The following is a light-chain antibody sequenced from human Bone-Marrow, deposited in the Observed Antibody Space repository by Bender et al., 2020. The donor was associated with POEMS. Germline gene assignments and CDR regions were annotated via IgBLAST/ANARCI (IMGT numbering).Light chain of an antibody. CDR1: SSNIGAGYD. CDR2: KNY. Sequence: QSVLTQPPSVSGAPGQRVTISCTGSSSNIGAGYDVHWYQQLPGTAPKLLIYKNYQRPSGVPDRFSASKSGTSASLAISGLRSEDESDYYCQSYDNSLDAWVFGGGTKLTVL. CDR3: QSYDNSLDAWV. J-gene: IGLJ3*02. V-gene: IGLV1-40*01.